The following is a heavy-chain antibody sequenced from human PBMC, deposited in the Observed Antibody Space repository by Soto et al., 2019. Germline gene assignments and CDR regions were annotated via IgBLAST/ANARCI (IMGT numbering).Heavy chain of an antibody. Sequence: SETLSLTCTVSGGSISSYYWSWIRQPPGKGLEWIGYIYYSGSTNYNPSLKSRVTISVVTSKNQFSLKLNSMTAADTAVYYCARHNYGSGSTYFDYWGQGTLVTVSS. J-gene: IGHJ4*02. CDR2: IYYSGST. V-gene: IGHV4-59*08. D-gene: IGHD3-10*01. CDR1: GGSISSYY. CDR3: ARHNYGSGSTYFDY.